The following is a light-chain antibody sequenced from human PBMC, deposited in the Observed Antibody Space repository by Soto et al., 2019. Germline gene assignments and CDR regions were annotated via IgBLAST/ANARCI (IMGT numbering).Light chain of an antibody. V-gene: IGKV1-33*01. Sequence: DIQMTQSPFSLSASIGDRVTITCQASQNITNNLSWYQQKPGKAPNLLSYHASKLAKGVTSRFSGSGSGTDFSFIITSLQREDLATYYCQQYYGLPPLTFGQGTRLEIK. CDR2: HAS. CDR1: QNITNN. CDR3: QQYYGLPPLT. J-gene: IGKJ5*01.